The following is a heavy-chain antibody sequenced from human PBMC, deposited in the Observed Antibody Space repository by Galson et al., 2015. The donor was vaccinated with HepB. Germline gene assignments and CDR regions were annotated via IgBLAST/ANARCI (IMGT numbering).Heavy chain of an antibody. CDR1: GFTFDDYA. Sequence: SLRLSCAASGFTFDDYAMHWVRQAPGKGLEWVSGISWNSGSIGYADSVKGRFTISRDNAKNSLYLQMNSLRAEDTALYYCAKDQAEQQLAFFDYWGQGTLVTVSS. J-gene: IGHJ4*02. V-gene: IGHV3-9*01. CDR3: AKDQAEQQLAFFDY. CDR2: ISWNSGSI. D-gene: IGHD6-13*01.